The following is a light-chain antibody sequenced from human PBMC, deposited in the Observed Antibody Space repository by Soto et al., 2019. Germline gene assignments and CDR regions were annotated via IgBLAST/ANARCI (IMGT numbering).Light chain of an antibody. V-gene: IGLV2-14*01. CDR1: NSDVGGYNS. Sequence: QSALTQPASVSGSPGQSITISCTGTNSDVGGYNSVSWYQQHPGKAPKLMIYEVSNRPSGVSDRFSGSKSGNTASLTISGLQAEAEADYYCGSYTSSSTYVFGTGTKLTVL. J-gene: IGLJ1*01. CDR3: GSYTSSSTYV. CDR2: EVS.